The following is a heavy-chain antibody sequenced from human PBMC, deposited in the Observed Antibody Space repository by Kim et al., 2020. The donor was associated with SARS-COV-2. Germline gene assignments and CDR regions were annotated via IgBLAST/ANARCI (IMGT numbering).Heavy chain of an antibody. CDR2: IYYSGST. CDR1: GGSIRSGGYY. V-gene: IGHV4-31*03. CDR3: ARAPWQWLAGGDYWFDP. Sequence: SETLSLTCTVSGGSIRSGGYYWSWIRQHPGKGLEWIGYIYYSGSTYYNPSLKSRVTISVDTSKNQFSLKLSSVTAADTAVYYGARAPWQWLAGGDYWFDPWGQGTLVTVSS. J-gene: IGHJ5*02. D-gene: IGHD6-19*01.